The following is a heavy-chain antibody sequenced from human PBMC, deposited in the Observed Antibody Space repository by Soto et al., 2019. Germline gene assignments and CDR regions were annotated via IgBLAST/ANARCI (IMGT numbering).Heavy chain of an antibody. CDR1: GFTFSSYA. CDR2: ISGSGGST. D-gene: IGHD4-17*01. CDR3: ANVNYGDYPAPEYFQH. J-gene: IGHJ1*01. V-gene: IGHV3-23*01. Sequence: EVQLLESGGGLVQPGGSLRLSCAASGFTFSSYAMSWVRQAPGKGLEWVSAISGSGGSTYYADSVKGRFTISRDNSKNTLYLQMNSLRAEDTAVYYCANVNYGDYPAPEYFQHWGQGTLVTVSS.